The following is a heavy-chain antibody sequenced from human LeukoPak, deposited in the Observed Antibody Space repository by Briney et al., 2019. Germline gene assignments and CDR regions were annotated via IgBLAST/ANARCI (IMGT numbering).Heavy chain of an antibody. V-gene: IGHV4-59*01. CDR1: GGSISSYY. CDR2: IFRSGST. CDR3: ARGIVEGHSYGWFYYMDV. D-gene: IGHD5-18*01. J-gene: IGHJ6*03. Sequence: SETLSLTCTVSGGSISSYYWNWMRQPPGKGMEWIGYIFRSGSTNYNPSLKSRVTISVDTSKNHFSLNLGSVTAADTAVYYCARGIVEGHSYGWFYYMDVWGKGTTVTVSS.